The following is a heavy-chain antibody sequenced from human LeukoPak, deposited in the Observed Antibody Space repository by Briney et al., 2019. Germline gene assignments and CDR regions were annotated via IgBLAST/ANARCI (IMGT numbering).Heavy chain of an antibody. CDR3: RDQYCASSSCPGAFDL. V-gene: IGHV3-15*01. CDR1: GFTFSNAW. J-gene: IGHJ3*01. D-gene: IGHD2-2*01. CDR2: IKSKTDGGTT. Sequence: GGSLRLSCAASGFTFSNAWMSWVRQAPGKGLEWVGRIKSKTDGGTTEYAAPVKGRFTISRDDSRNTLYLQMSSLKTEDTAVYYVRDQYCASSSCPGAFDLWGQGTVVTVSS.